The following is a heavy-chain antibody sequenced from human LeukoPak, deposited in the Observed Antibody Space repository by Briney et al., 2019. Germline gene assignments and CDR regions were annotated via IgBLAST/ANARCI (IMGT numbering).Heavy chain of an antibody. CDR2: IIPIFGIA. CDR1: GGTFSSYA. D-gene: IGHD7-27*01. J-gene: IGHJ4*02. V-gene: IGHV1-69*04. Sequence: SVKVSCKASGGTFSSYAISWVRQAPGQGLEWMGRIIPIFGIANYAQKFQGRVTITADKSMSTAYMELSSLRSEDTAVYYCARDDMGPGDLYYFDYWGQGTLVTVSS. CDR3: ARDDMGPGDLYYFDY.